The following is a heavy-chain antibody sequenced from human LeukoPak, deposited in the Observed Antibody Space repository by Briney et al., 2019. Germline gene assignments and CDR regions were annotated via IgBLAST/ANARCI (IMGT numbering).Heavy chain of an antibody. V-gene: IGHV1-69*04. CDR3: AGDDQYDAFDI. CDR2: IIPILGIA. CDR1: GYTFTSYG. Sequence: ASVKVSCKASGYTFTSYGISWVRQAPGQGLEWMGRIIPILGIANYAQKFQGRVTITADKSTSTAYMELSSLRSEDTAVYYCAGDDQYDAFDIWGQGTMVTVSS. D-gene: IGHD2-2*01. J-gene: IGHJ3*02.